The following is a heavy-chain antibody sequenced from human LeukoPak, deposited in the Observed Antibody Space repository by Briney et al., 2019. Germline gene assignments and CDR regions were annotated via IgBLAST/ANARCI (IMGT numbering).Heavy chain of an antibody. V-gene: IGHV3-48*02. D-gene: IGHD3-22*01. CDR3: ARGNYYDSSGYKTG. CDR1: GFTFSIYS. Sequence: GGSLRLSRAAPGFTFSIYSTNCVRQAPGKGLEWVSYISSISSTIYYADSLKGRFTISRDNAKNSLYLQMKSLRDQETAVYYCARGNYYDSSGYKTGRGQGTLVTVSS. J-gene: IGHJ4*02. CDR2: ISSISSTI.